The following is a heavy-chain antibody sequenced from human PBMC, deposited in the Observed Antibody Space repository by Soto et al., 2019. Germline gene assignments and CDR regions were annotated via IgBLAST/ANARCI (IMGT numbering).Heavy chain of an antibody. CDR3: ARGLSIVQTDY. CDR1: GFTFSSYS. J-gene: IGHJ4*02. D-gene: IGHD1-1*01. V-gene: IGHV3-21*01. CDR2: ISSSTSYI. Sequence: PGGTLRLSCSASGFTFSSYSMNWFRQAPGKGLEWVSSISSSTSYIYYADSVKSRFTISRDNAKSSLYLQMNSLRAEDTAGYDCARGLSIVQTDYWGQGTLVTVSS.